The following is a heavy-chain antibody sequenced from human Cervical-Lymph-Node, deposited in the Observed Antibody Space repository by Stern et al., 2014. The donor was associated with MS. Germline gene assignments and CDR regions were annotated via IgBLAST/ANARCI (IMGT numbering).Heavy chain of an antibody. Sequence: EMQLVESGGGLVKPGGSLRLSCSAAGFTFSKAWMSWVRQAPGKGLEWVGRFERKGDGGTTEYAVPVRGRFTISRDDSKNSLYLQMSSLKTEATAVYSCTPYIVGGDYWGQGTLVTVSS. V-gene: IGHV3-15*04. CDR3: TPYIVGGDY. D-gene: IGHD1-26*01. J-gene: IGHJ4*02. CDR2: FERKGDGGTT. CDR1: GFTFSKAW.